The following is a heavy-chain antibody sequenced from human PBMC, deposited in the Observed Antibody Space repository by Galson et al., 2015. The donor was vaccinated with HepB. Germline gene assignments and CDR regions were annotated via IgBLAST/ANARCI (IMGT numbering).Heavy chain of an antibody. CDR1: GFTFSKYT. CDR2: ISYDGSGQ. V-gene: IGHV3-30*04. D-gene: IGHD6-25*01. Sequence: SLRLSCAASGFTFSKYTLQWVRQAPGKGLEWLAVISYDGSGQKYADSVKGRFTISRDNSKNTLFLQMNSLRVEDTAVYYCAREVTEYGYHLPSLIRGMDVWGQGTTVTVSS. CDR3: AREVTEYGYHLPSLIRGMDV. J-gene: IGHJ6*02.